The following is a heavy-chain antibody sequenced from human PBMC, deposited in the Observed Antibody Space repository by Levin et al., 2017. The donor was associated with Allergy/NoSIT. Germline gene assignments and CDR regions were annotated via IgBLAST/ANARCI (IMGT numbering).Heavy chain of an antibody. J-gene: IGHJ5*02. D-gene: IGHD3-22*01. CDR1: GGSISSYY. V-gene: IGHV4-4*07. CDR3: ARDWVNYYDSSGYYPNWFDP. Sequence: PSETLSLTCTVSGGSISSYYWSWIRQPAGKGLEWIGRIYTSGSTNYNPSLKSRVTMSVDTSKNQFSLKLSSVTAADTAVYYCARDWVNYYDSSGYYPNWFDPWGQGTLVTVSS. CDR2: IYTSGST.